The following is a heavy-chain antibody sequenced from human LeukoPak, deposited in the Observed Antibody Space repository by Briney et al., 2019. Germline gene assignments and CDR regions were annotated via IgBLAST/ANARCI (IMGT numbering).Heavy chain of an antibody. CDR3: ARQLYTSMRRFDY. CDR2: VAYSGNT. Sequence: SETLSLTCTVSGGSIGTSYWSWIRQPPGKGLEWIGYVAYSGNTNYNPSLKSRVTVSVDSSKNQFSLKLSSVTAADTAVYYCARQLYTSMRRFDYWGQGTLVTVSS. CDR1: GGSIGTSY. D-gene: IGHD5-18*01. J-gene: IGHJ4*02. V-gene: IGHV4-59*08.